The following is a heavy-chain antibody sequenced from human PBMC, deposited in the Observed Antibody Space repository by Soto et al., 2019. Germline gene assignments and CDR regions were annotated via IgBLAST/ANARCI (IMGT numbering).Heavy chain of an antibody. CDR2: INSDGSST. CDR3: ARLTPGKYCSSTSCYDPFDY. D-gene: IGHD2-2*01. J-gene: IGHJ4*01. CDR1: GFTFSSYW. V-gene: IGHV3-74*01. Sequence: PGGSLRLSCAASGFTFSSYWMHWVRQAPGKGLVWVSRINSDGSSTSYADSVKGRFTISRDNAKNTLYLQMNSLRAEDTAVYYCARLTPGKYCSSTSCYDPFDYWFHGSRVTVPS.